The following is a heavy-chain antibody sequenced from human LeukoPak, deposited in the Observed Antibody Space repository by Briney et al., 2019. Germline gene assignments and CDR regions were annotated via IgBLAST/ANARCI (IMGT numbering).Heavy chain of an antibody. D-gene: IGHD6-13*01. Sequence: SETLSLTCTVSGGSISSYYWSWIRQPPGKGLEWIGYIYYSGSTNYNPSLKSRVTISVDTSKNQFSLKLSSVTAANTAVYYCASIGGSSWAFDYWGQGTLVTVSS. J-gene: IGHJ4*02. V-gene: IGHV4-59*01. CDR1: GGSISSYY. CDR3: ASIGGSSWAFDY. CDR2: IYYSGST.